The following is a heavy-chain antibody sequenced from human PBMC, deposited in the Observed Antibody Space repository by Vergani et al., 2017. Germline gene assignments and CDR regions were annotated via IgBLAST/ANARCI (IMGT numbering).Heavy chain of an antibody. J-gene: IGHJ5*02. V-gene: IGHV3-11*06. CDR2: ISSSRSYT. CDR1: GFTLSDYY. CDR3: ARAANPYNWFDP. Sequence: QVQLVESGGGLVKPGKSLRLSCVASGFTLSDYYMSWIRQAPGKGLEWVSYISSSRSYTNYADSVKGRFTISRDNAKNSLYLQMNSLRAEDTAVYYCARAANPYNWFDPWGQGTLVIVSS. D-gene: IGHD2-15*01.